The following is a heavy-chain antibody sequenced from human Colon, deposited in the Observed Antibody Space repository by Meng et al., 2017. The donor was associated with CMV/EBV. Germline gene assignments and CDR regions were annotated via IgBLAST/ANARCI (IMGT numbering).Heavy chain of an antibody. CDR1: GFTFSDHY. J-gene: IGHJ6*02. D-gene: IGHD1-14*01. Sequence: GGSLRLSCEGSGFTFSDHYMDWVRQAPGKGLEWVGRIRNKASSYTAEYAASVKGRFSISRDDSKNSLYLQMNRLKTEDTDVYSCARGSKRGTQYYYYGMDVWGQGTTVTVSS. CDR3: ARGSKRGTQYYYYGMDV. V-gene: IGHV3-72*01. CDR2: IRNKASSYTA.